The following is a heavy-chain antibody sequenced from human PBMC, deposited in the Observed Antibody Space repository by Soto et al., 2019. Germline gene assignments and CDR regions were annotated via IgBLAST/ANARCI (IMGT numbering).Heavy chain of an antibody. CDR2: VYYTGST. CDR3: ARANWYSEY. D-gene: IGHD7-27*01. V-gene: IGHV4-59*11. J-gene: IGHJ4*02. Sequence: QVHLQESGPGLVKPSETLSLTCSVSGGSINNHYWSWIRQPPGTGLAWIGYVYYTGSTNYNPPLKSRVTMPVDTPKHQSSLNLTSLTAADTAIYYCARANWYSEYWGQGTLVTVSS. CDR1: GGSINNHY.